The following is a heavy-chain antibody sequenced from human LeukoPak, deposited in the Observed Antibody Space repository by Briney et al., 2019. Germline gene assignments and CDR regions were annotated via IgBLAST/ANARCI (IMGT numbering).Heavy chain of an antibody. V-gene: IGHV4-30-4*01. J-gene: IGHJ4*02. CDR1: GGSISSGDYY. CDR2: IYYSGST. D-gene: IGHD4-23*01. CDR3: ARDLLNEGNHLDY. Sequence: PSETLSLTCTVSGGSISSGDYYWSWIRQPPGKGLEWIGYIYYSGSTYYNPSLKSRVTTSVDTSENQFSLKLSSVTAADTAVYYCARDLLNEGNHLDYWGQGTLVTVSS.